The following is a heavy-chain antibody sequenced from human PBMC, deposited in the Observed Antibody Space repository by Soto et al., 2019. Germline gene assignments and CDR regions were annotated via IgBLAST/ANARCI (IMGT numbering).Heavy chain of an antibody. CDR1: GGSFTSYA. Sequence: QVQLVQSGAEVRRPGSSVNISCKASGGSFTSYAITWVRQAPGQGLEGVGGIIPIFGTTTYAQKFYGKVTITADESASTPYTKVSSLRSEDTAMYYCAIELTYSDWGYFYGMDVWGQGTTVTVSS. J-gene: IGHJ6*02. V-gene: IGHV1-69*01. CDR2: IIPIFGTT. D-gene: IGHD3-9*01. CDR3: AIELTYSDWGYFYGMDV.